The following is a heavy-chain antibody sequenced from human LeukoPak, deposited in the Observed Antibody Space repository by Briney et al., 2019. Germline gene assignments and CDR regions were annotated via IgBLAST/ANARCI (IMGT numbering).Heavy chain of an antibody. J-gene: IGHJ4*02. D-gene: IGHD1-26*01. CDR3: AKDLLRWELLPFDY. CDR2: ISGSGGST. Sequence: GGSLRLSCAASGFTVTSNYMSWVRQAPGKGLEWVSAISGSGGSTYYADSVKGRFTISRDNSKNTLYLQMNSLRAEDTAVYYCAKDLLRWELLPFDYWGQGTLVTVSS. CDR1: GFTVTSNY. V-gene: IGHV3-23*01.